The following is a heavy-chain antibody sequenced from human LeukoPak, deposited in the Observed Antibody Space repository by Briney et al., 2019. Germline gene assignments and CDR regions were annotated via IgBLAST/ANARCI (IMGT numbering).Heavy chain of an antibody. D-gene: IGHD2-21*02. J-gene: IGHJ3*01. V-gene: IGHV5-51*01. Sequence: GESLKISCKGSGYNFTSHWIGWVRQMPGKGLEWMWIIYPGDSDSRQSPSLRGQVTISADKSINTAYLQWNSLKASDTAMYYCARGHHVVVATATWASDAFDLWGQGTMVTVSS. CDR2: IYPGDSDS. CDR1: GYNFTSHW. CDR3: ARGHHVVVATATWASDAFDL.